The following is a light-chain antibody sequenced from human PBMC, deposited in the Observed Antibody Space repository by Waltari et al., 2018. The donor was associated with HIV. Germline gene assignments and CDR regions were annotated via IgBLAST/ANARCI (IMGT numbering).Light chain of an antibody. CDR3: CAYAGSTTYVI. J-gene: IGLJ2*01. CDR1: SRAAGRHNI. V-gene: IGLV2-23*02. CDR2: GVS. Sequence: QSALTQPASGSGSPGQSITIPRPGPSRAAGRHNIFSWSQKHPGKAPKLMIYGVSKRPSGVSTRFSGSKSGNTASLTISGLQAEDEADYYCCAYAGSTTYVIFGGGTKLTVL.